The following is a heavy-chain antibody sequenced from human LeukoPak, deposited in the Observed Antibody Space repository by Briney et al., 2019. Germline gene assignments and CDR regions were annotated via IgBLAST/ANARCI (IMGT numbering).Heavy chain of an antibody. D-gene: IGHD6-13*01. Sequence: GGSLRLSCAASGFTFSNYGMSWVRQAPGKGLEWISAISGSGGTTYYADSVKGQFTISRDNSNNTLYLQLNSLRVEDTAVYYCARVAEAAAFDSWGQGTLVTVSS. V-gene: IGHV3-23*01. CDR1: GFTFSNYG. J-gene: IGHJ4*02. CDR2: ISGSGGTT. CDR3: ARVAEAAAFDS.